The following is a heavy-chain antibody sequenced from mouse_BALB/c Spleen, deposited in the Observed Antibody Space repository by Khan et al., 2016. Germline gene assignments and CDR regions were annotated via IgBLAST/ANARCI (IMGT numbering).Heavy chain of an antibody. CDR1: GYIFTTYY. CDR2: INPSNGGT. CDR3: ARSADGHYPFAY. Sequence: QVQLQQPGAELVKPGASVILSCKASGYIFTTYYIYWVKQRPGQGLEWIGGINPSNGGTNFNEKFKSKATLTVDKSSTTAYMQLSSLTSEDSASYSCARSADGHYPFAYWGQGTLVTVSA. D-gene: IGHD2-3*01. V-gene: IGHV1S81*02. J-gene: IGHJ3*01.